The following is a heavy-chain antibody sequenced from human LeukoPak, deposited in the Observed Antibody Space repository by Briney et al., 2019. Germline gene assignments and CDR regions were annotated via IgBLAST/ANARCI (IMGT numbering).Heavy chain of an antibody. D-gene: IGHD6-19*01. Sequence: PGGSLRLSCAASGFSFSSYGMAWVRQAPGQGLEWVAVISGSGGSTYYADSVKGRFTISRDNSKSTLYLQMNSLRAEDTAVYYCAKPQSPGSGSGWVPDYWGQGTLVTVSS. J-gene: IGHJ4*02. CDR1: GFSFSSYG. CDR2: ISGSGGST. V-gene: IGHV3-23*01. CDR3: AKPQSPGSGSGWVPDY.